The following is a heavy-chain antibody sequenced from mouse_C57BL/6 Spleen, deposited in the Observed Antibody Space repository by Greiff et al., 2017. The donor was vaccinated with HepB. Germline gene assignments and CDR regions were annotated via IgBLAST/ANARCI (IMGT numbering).Heavy chain of an antibody. CDR2: IWTGGGT. CDR1: GFSLTSYA. Sequence: VKLVESGPGLVAPSQRLSITCTVSGFSLTSYAISWVRQPPGKGLEWLGVIWTGGGTNYNSALKSRLSISKDNSKSQVFLKMNSLQTDDTARYYCARSIYYDYDGYAMDYWGQGTSVTVSS. V-gene: IGHV2-9-1*01. D-gene: IGHD2-4*01. CDR3: ARSIYYDYDGYAMDY. J-gene: IGHJ4*01.